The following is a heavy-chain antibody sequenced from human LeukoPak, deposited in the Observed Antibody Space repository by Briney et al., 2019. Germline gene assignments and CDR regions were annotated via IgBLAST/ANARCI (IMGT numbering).Heavy chain of an antibody. V-gene: IGHV3-23*01. CDR2: ISGGGST. Sequence: PGGSLRLSCAASGFTFTSYSMNWVRQAPGKGLEWVSTISGGGSTYYADSVKGRFTISRDNSKNTLYLQVNSLRAEDTAVYYCAKGGKWGVTPFDYWGQGTLVTVSS. CDR1: GFTFTSYS. CDR3: AKGGKWGVTPFDY. J-gene: IGHJ4*02. D-gene: IGHD1-26*01.